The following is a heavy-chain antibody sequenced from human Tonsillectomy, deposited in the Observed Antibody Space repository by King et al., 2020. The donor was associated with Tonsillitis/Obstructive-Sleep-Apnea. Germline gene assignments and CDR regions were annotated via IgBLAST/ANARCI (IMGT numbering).Heavy chain of an antibody. CDR2: INPNSGGT. Sequence: VQLVESGAEVKKPGASVKVSCKASGYTFTGYYMHWVRQAPGQGLEWMVWINPNSGGTNYAQKFQGWVTMTRDTSISTVYLELSRLRSDDPAVYYCARCGFKGYSRRRYGFGSYFDYWGQGTLVTVSS. CDR1: GYTFTGYY. CDR3: ARCGFKGYSRRRYGFGSYFDY. J-gene: IGHJ4*02. D-gene: IGHD6-13*01. V-gene: IGHV1-2*04.